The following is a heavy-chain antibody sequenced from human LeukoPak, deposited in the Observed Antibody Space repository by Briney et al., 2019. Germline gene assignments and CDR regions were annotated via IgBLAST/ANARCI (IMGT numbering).Heavy chain of an antibody. D-gene: IGHD3-22*01. V-gene: IGHV1-8*01. Sequence: ASVKVSCKASGYTFTSYDINWVRQATGQGLEWMGWMNPNSGSTGYAQKFQGRVTMTRNTSISTAYMELSSLRSEDTAVYYCARGQDSSGYYYVYYYYYGMDVWGQGTTVTVSS. CDR2: MNPNSGST. J-gene: IGHJ6*02. CDR3: ARGQDSSGYYYVYYYYYGMDV. CDR1: GYTFTSYD.